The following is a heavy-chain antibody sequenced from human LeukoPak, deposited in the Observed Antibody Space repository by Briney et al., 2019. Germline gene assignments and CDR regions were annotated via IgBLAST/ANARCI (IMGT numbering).Heavy chain of an antibody. J-gene: IGHJ4*02. Sequence: GASVKVSCKASGYIFTDYYMHWVRQAPGQGLEWMGWISTYNGNTNYAQKLQGRVTTTTDTSTSTAYMELRSLRSDDTAMYYCARDRMDTGTYFDYWGQGTLVTVSS. V-gene: IGHV1-18*04. CDR2: ISTYNGNT. D-gene: IGHD5-18*01. CDR1: GYIFTDYY. CDR3: ARDRMDTGTYFDY.